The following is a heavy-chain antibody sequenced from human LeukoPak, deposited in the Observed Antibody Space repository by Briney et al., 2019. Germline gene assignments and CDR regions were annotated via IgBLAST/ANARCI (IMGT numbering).Heavy chain of an antibody. CDR2: ISSSSSYI. J-gene: IGHJ4*02. CDR3: ARADYYGSGSYYKE. CDR1: GFTFSSNT. Sequence: GGSLRLSCAASGFTFSSNTMNWVRQAPGKGLEWVSSISSSSSYIYYADSVKGRFTISRDNAKNSLYLQMNSLRAEDTAVYYCARADYYGSGSYYKEWGQGTLVTVSS. V-gene: IGHV3-21*01. D-gene: IGHD3-10*01.